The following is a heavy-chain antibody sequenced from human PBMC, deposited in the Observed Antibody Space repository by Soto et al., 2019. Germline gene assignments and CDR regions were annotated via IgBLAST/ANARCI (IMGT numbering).Heavy chain of an antibody. Sequence: GESLKISCKGSEHSFNNYFIAWVRQMPGKGLEWMGIIYPGDSDTRYSPSFECQVTISTDKSISIAYLQWSSLKASDTAMYYCARHRATTASRYSDYGLGVWGKGTRVTVSS. J-gene: IGHJ6*04. V-gene: IGHV5-51*01. CDR2: IYPGDSDT. CDR3: ARHRATTASRYSDYGLGV. CDR1: EHSFNNYF. D-gene: IGHD1-26*01.